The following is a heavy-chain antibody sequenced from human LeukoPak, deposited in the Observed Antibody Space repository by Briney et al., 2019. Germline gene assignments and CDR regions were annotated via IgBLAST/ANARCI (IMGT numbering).Heavy chain of an antibody. D-gene: IGHD3-22*01. J-gene: IGHJ3*02. V-gene: IGHV1-69*05. CDR2: IIPIFGTA. CDR1: GGTFSSYA. CDR3: ARVKDYYDSSGYWSFDI. Sequence: SVKVSCKASGGTFSSYAISWVRQAPGQGLEWMGGIIPIFGTANYAQKFQGRVTITTDESTSTAYMELSSLRPEDTAVYYCARVKDYYDSSGYWSFDIWGQGTMVTVSS.